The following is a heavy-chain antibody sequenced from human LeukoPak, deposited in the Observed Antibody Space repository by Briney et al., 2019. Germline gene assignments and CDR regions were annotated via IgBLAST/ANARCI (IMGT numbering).Heavy chain of an antibody. Sequence: ASVKVSCKASGYTFTSYYMHWVRQAPGQGLEWMGIINPSGGSTSYAQKFQGRVTMTRDTSTSTVYMELSSLRSEDTAVYYCARDLYCGGGCSWWAFDIWGQGTMVTVSS. V-gene: IGHV1-46*01. CDR2: INPSGGST. CDR3: ARDLYCGGGCSWWAFDI. D-gene: IGHD2-21*02. J-gene: IGHJ3*02. CDR1: GYTFTSYY.